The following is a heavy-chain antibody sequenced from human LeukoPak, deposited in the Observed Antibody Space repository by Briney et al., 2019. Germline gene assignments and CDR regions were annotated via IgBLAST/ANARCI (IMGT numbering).Heavy chain of an antibody. CDR2: INHSGST. CDR3: ARGLRSYDYDY. CDR1: GGSFSGYY. D-gene: IGHD5-12*01. V-gene: IGHV4-34*01. J-gene: IGHJ4*02. Sequence: SETLSLTCAVYGGSFSGYYWSWIRQPPGKGLEWIGEINHSGSTNYNPSLKSRVTISVDTSKNQFSLKLSSVTAADTAVYYCARGLRSYDYDYWGQGTLVTVSS.